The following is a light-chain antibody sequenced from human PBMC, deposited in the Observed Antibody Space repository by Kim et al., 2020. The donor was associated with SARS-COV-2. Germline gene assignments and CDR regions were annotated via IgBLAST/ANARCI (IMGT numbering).Light chain of an antibody. V-gene: IGLV3-21*04. CDR1: NIGSKS. CDR3: QVWDNISDHRV. CDR2: YDS. Sequence: APGQPARINCGGNNIGSKSVHWYQQKPGQAPVLVIHYDSERPSGIPERFSGSNSGNTATLIINRVEAGDEADYWCQVWDNISDHRVFGGGTKVTVL. J-gene: IGLJ2*01.